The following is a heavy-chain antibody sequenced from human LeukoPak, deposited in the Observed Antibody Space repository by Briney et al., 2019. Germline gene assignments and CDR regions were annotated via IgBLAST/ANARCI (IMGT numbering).Heavy chain of an antibody. J-gene: IGHJ6*03. CDR2: IKEDGSEK. D-gene: IGHD5-18*01. Sequence: GGSLRLSCAASGFTFSSYWMSWVSQAPGKGLEWVANIKEDGSEKYYVDSVKGRFTISRDNAKNSLYLQMNSLRAEDTAVYYCARATEGYSYGYRVYYYYYMDVWGIGTTVSVSS. CDR3: ARATEGYSYGYRVYYYYYMDV. V-gene: IGHV3-7*01. CDR1: GFTFSSYW.